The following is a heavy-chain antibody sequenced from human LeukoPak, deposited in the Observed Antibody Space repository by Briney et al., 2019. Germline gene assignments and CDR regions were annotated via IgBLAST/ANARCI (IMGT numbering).Heavy chain of an antibody. D-gene: IGHD2-2*02. CDR1: GGSISSYY. V-gene: IGHV4-59*08. CDR3: ARTPRTSHCYTDN. CDR2: IYHSGST. Sequence: SETLSLTCTVSGGSISSYYWSWIRQPPGKGLEWIGSIYHSGSTYYNPSLKSRVTISVDTSKNQFSLKLSSVTAADTAVYYCARTPRTSHCYTDNWGQGTLVTVSS. J-gene: IGHJ4*02.